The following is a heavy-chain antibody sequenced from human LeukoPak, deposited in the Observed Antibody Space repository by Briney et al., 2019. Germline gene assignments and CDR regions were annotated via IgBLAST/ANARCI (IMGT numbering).Heavy chain of an antibody. CDR2: IYSGGST. CDR3: ARDRERWAYWYFDL. CDR1: GFTVSSNY. J-gene: IGHJ2*01. D-gene: IGHD1-26*01. Sequence: GGSLRLSCAASGFTVSSNYMSWVRQAPGKGLEWVSVIYSGGSTYYADSVKGRFTISRDNSKNTLYLQMNSLRAEDTAVYYCARDRERWAYWYFDLWGRGTLVTVSS. V-gene: IGHV3-66*01.